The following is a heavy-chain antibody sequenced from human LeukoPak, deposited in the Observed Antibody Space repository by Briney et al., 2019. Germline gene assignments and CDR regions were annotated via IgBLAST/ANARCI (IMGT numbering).Heavy chain of an antibody. CDR2: ISSSSSYL. J-gene: IGHJ4*02. D-gene: IGHD3-22*01. V-gene: IGHV3-21*03. CDR1: GFTFNSYS. Sequence: SGGSLRLSCAASGFTFNSYSMNWVRQAPGKGLEWVSSISSSSSYLYYADSVKGRFTISRDNAKNSLYLQMNSLKAGDTAVYYCGGGDDSSGYYPVDYRGQGSLVTVSS. CDR3: GGGDDSSGYYPVDY.